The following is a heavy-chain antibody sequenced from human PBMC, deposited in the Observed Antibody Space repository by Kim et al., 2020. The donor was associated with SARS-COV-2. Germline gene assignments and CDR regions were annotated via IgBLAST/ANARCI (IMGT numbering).Heavy chain of an antibody. CDR2: IKQDGSEK. V-gene: IGHV3-7*01. J-gene: IGHJ3*02. CDR1: GFTFSSYW. D-gene: IGHD3-3*01. CDR3: ARDLGRAYWSNPPGTFDI. Sequence: GGSLRLSCAASGFTFSSYWMSWVRQAPGKGLEWVANIKQDGSEKYYVDSVKGRFTISRDNAKNSLYLQMNSLRPEDTAVYYCARDLGRAYWSNPPGTFDIWGQRTMVTASS.